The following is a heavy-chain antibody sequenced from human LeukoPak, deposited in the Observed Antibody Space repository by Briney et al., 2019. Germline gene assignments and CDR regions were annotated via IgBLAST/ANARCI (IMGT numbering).Heavy chain of an antibody. J-gene: IGHJ6*02. CDR2: IYSGGST. CDR3: ASSGWYGGSYYYYGMDV. CDR1: GFTVSSNY. D-gene: IGHD6-19*01. V-gene: IGHV3-53*01. Sequence: SGGSLRLSCAASGFTVSSNYMSWVRQAPGKGLEWVSVIYSGGSTYYADSVKGRFTISRDNSKNTLYLQMNSLRAKDTAVYYCASSGWYGGSYYYYGMDVWGQGTTVTVSS.